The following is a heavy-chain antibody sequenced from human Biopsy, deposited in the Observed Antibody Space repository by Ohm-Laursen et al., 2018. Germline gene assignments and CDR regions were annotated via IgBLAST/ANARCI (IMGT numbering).Heavy chain of an antibody. CDR1: GGTFSNYG. Sequence: SVKVSCNAPGGTFSNYGVNWVRQAPGQGLEWLGGNIPILGTGNYAQKFQDRVTVAADTSTSTATMELRSLRSDDTAVYHCATKLTGYFHHWGQGTLVIVSS. J-gene: IGHJ1*01. CDR3: ATKLTGYFHH. D-gene: IGHD3-9*01. V-gene: IGHV1-69*06. CDR2: NIPILGTG.